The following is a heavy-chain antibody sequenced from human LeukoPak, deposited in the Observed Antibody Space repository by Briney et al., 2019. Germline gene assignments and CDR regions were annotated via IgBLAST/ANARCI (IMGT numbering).Heavy chain of an antibody. V-gene: IGHV1-2*02. CDR2: INLDTGGT. J-gene: IGHJ5*02. D-gene: IGHD3-10*01. CDR1: GYTFTDYY. CDR3: AREHLFSGSENYVLHNWFDP. Sequence: ASVKVSCKASGYTFTDYYMHWVRQAPGQGLEWMGRINLDTGGTNSAQRFQGRVTMHRDTSIRTAYMELSSLRSDDTAVYYCAREHLFSGSENYVLHNWFDPWGQGTLVTVSS.